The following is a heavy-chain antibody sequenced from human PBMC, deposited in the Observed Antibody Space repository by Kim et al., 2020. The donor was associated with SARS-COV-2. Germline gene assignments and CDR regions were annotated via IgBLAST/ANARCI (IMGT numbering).Heavy chain of an antibody. V-gene: IGHV4-31*03. D-gene: IGHD3-16*01. CDR3: EGGGYDYVWGYYFDY. CDR2: IYYSGST. J-gene: IGHJ4*02. Sequence: SETLSLTCTVSGDSISSGGYYWSWIRQHPGKGLEWIGYIYYSGSTYYNPSLKSRVTISVDTSKNQFSLKLSSVTAADTAVYYCEGGGYDYVWGYYFDYWGQGALVTVSS. CDR1: GDSISSGGYY.